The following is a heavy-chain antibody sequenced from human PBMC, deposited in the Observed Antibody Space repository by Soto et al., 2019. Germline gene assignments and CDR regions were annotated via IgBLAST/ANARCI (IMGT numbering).Heavy chain of an antibody. D-gene: IGHD2-15*01. Sequence: SETLSLTCAVHGGPFSRYYWTWIRQPPGKGLEWIGEIHQSGNANYNPSLKSRLTMSADTSKNQFSLKLSSVTAADTATYYCAGHNVVVNPIRYYHYGIDVWGQGTTVTVSS. V-gene: IGHV4-34*01. CDR3: AGHNVVVNPIRYYHYGIDV. J-gene: IGHJ6*02. CDR1: GGPFSRYY. CDR2: IHQSGNA.